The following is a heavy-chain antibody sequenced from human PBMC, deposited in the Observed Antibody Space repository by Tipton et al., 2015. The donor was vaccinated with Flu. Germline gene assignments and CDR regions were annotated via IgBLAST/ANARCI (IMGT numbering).Heavy chain of an antibody. CDR2: IYYSGST. D-gene: IGHD4-17*01. CDR3: ARDRGDNAEYFQH. J-gene: IGHJ1*01. V-gene: IGHV4-39*07. CDR1: GGSISSSSYY. Sequence: TLSLTCTVSGGSISSSSYYWGWIRQPPGKGLEWIGSIYYSGSTYYNPSLKSRVTISVDTSKNQFSLKLSSVTAADTAVYYCARDRGDNAEYFQHWGQGTLVTVSS.